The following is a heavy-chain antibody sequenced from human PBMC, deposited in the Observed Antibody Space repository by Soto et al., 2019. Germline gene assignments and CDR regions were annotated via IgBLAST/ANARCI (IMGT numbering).Heavy chain of an antibody. V-gene: IGHV3-23*01. J-gene: IGHJ4*02. Sequence: GGSLRLSCAASGFTFRSYAMSWVRQAPGKGLEWVSSIDGSGRNTYYADSVKGRFTISRDNLKNTVSVQMNGLRVEDTALYFCAKDAGSVCSGGSCYFQPPDSWGQGNMVTVYS. CDR1: GFTFRSYA. CDR3: AKDAGSVCSGGSCYFQPPDS. CDR2: IDGSGRNT. D-gene: IGHD2-15*01.